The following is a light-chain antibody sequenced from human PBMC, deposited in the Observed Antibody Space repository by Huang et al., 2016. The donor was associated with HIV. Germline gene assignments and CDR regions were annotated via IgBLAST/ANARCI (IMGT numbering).Light chain of an antibody. CDR1: QSVSSSY. Sequence: EIVLTQSPGTLSLSPGERATLSCRASQSVSSSYLAWYQQKPGQAPRLLIYGASSRAACIPDRFSGSGSGTDFTLTISRLEPEDFSVYFCQHYGDSPGYTFGQGTKLEIK. CDR2: GAS. V-gene: IGKV3-20*01. CDR3: QHYGDSPGYT. J-gene: IGKJ2*01.